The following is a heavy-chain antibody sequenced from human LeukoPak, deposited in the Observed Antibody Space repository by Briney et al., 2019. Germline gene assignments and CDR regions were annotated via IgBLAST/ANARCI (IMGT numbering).Heavy chain of an antibody. Sequence: SETLSLTCTVSGGSISSSYWSWIRQPPGKGLEWIGYIYYSGSTNYNPSLKSRVTISVDTSKNQFSLKLSSVTAADTAMYYCTTGSHYWGQGTLVTVSS. D-gene: IGHD1-1*01. V-gene: IGHV4-59*12. J-gene: IGHJ4*02. CDR1: GGSISSSY. CDR2: IYYSGST. CDR3: TTGSHY.